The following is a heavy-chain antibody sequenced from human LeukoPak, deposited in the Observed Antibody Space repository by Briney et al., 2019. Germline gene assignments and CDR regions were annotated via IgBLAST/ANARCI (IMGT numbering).Heavy chain of an antibody. CDR2: ISSSSSYI. CDR3: ARDLEVVPAA. Sequence: KSGGSLRLSCAASGFTFSSYAMNWVRQAPGKGLEWVSSISSSSSYIYYADSVKGRFTISRDNAKNSLYLQMNSLRAEDTAVYYCARDLEVVPAAWGQGTLVTVSS. V-gene: IGHV3-21*01. D-gene: IGHD2-2*01. J-gene: IGHJ5*02. CDR1: GFTFSSYA.